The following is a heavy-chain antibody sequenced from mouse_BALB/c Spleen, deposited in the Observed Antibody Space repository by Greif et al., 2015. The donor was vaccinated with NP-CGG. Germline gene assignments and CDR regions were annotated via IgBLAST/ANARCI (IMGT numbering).Heavy chain of an antibody. D-gene: IGHD2-4*01. V-gene: IGHV1S56*01. Sequence: VQLQQSGPELVKPGASVRISCKASGYTFTSYYIHWVKQRPGQGLEWIGWIYPGNVNTMYNEKFKGKATLTADKSSSTAYMQLSSLTSEDSAVYFCAREGYDYDYFDYWGQGTTLTVSS. CDR2: IYPGNVNT. J-gene: IGHJ2*01. CDR1: GYTFTSYY. CDR3: AREGYDYDYFDY.